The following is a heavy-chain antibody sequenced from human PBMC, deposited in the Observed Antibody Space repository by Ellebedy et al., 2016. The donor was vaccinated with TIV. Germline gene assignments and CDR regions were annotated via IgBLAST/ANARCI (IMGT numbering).Heavy chain of an antibody. Sequence: SETLSLTCTVSGGSISNHYWSWIRQPPGKGLEWIGYIYYSGSTNYNPSLKSRVTISVDTSKNQFSLRLSSVTAADTAVYYCARRLAAGDFGAFDIWGQGTMVTVSS. D-gene: IGHD6-25*01. V-gene: IGHV4-59*08. CDR3: ARRLAAGDFGAFDI. CDR2: IYYSGST. J-gene: IGHJ3*02. CDR1: GGSISNHY.